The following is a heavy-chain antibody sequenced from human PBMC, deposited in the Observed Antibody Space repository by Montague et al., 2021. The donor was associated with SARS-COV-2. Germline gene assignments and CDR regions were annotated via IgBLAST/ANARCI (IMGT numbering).Heavy chain of an antibody. J-gene: IGHJ4*02. Sequence: SLRLSCAASGFTFSSYWMHLVRQAPGKRLVWVSRINSDGSSTSYSDSVKVLFTISRDNAKNTLYLQMNSLRAEATAVYYCARDRGTQYGDFPYDYWGQGTLVTVSS. CDR3: ARDRGTQYGDFPYDY. CDR2: INSDGSST. D-gene: IGHD4-17*01. V-gene: IGHV3-74*01. CDR1: GFTFSSYW.